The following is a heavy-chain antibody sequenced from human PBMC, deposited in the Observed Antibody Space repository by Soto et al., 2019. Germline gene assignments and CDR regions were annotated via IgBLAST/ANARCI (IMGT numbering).Heavy chain of an antibody. CDR1: GYTFTSYG. V-gene: IGHV1-18*04. J-gene: IGHJ6*02. Sequence: VASVKVSFKASGYTFTSYGISWVRQAPGQGLEWMGWISAYNGNTNYAQKLQGRVTMTTDTSTSTAYMELRSLRSDDTAVYYCARDLSRTVAGTETLMDVWGQGTTVTVSS. D-gene: IGHD6-13*01. CDR2: ISAYNGNT. CDR3: ARDLSRTVAGTETLMDV.